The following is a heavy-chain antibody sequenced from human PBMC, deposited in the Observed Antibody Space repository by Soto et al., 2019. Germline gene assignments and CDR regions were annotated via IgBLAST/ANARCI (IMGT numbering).Heavy chain of an antibody. CDR2: INPNSGGT. D-gene: IGHD1-7*01. CDR1: GYIFTGYH. Sequence: ASVKVSCKASGYIFTGYHMHWVRQAPGQGLEGMGWINPNSGGTKYAQKFQGRVTMTRDTSISTAYMELSSLRSDDTAVYYCVSEELPIYYYGMDVWGQGTTVTVSS. CDR3: VSEELPIYYYGMDV. J-gene: IGHJ6*02. V-gene: IGHV1-2*02.